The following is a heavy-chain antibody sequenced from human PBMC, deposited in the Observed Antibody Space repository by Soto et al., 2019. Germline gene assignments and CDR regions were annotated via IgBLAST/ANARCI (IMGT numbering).Heavy chain of an antibody. D-gene: IGHD6-13*01. Sequence: LSLTCIVSGGSISSSSYYWGWIRQPPGKGLEWIGSIYYSGSTYYNPSLKSRVTISVDTSKNQFSLKLSSVTAAATPVYCCARPQAAEGWFEPCGQGTLVTVSS. J-gene: IGHJ5*02. CDR1: GGSISSSSYY. CDR2: IYYSGST. CDR3: ARPQAAEGWFEP. V-gene: IGHV4-39*01.